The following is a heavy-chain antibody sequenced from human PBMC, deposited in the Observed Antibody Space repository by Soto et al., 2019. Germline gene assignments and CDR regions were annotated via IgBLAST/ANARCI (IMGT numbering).Heavy chain of an antibody. CDR2: INPNSGGT. J-gene: IGHJ3*02. Sequence: ASVKVSCKASGYAFTGYYMHWVRQAPGQGLEWMGWINPNSGGTNYAQKFQGRVTMTRDTSISTAYMELSRLRSDDTAVYYCARGDVPSSAFDIWGQGTMVTVSS. CDR3: ARGDVPSSAFDI. V-gene: IGHV1-2*02. D-gene: IGHD2-2*01. CDR1: GYAFTGYY.